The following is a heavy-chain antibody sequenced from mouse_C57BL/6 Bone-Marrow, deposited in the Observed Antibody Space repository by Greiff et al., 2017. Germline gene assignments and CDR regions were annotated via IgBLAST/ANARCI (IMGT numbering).Heavy chain of an antibody. CDR3: ARGDGYYLFCSMDY. J-gene: IGHJ4*01. D-gene: IGHD2-3*01. Sequence: QVQLQQPGTELVKPGASVKMSCKASGYTFTSYWMHWVKQRPGQGLEWIGNINPSNGGTKYNEKFKSKATLTVAQSSSTAYMQLIRLTSVDSAVYDCARGDGYYLFCSMDYWGQGTSVTVSS. CDR2: INPSNGGT. CDR1: GYTFTSYW. V-gene: IGHV1-53*01.